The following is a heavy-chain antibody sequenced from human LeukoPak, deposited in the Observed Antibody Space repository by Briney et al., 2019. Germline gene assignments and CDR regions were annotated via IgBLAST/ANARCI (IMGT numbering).Heavy chain of an antibody. CDR3: ARDPGIYGSGSYRAHYYYYGMDV. V-gene: IGHV3-48*03. J-gene: IGHJ6*04. CDR1: GFTVSSYE. D-gene: IGHD3-10*01. Sequence: GGSLRLACAASGFTVSSYEMNWVRQAPGKGMEWVSYVSSSGSNIYYADSVKGRFTISRDNAKNSLYLQMTSLRAEDTAVYYCARDPGIYGSGSYRAHYYYYGMDVWGKGTTVTVSS. CDR2: VSSSGSNI.